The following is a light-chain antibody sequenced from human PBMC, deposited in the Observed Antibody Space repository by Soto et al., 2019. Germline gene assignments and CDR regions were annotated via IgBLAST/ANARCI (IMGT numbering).Light chain of an antibody. CDR3: AAWDDSLNGVV. V-gene: IGLV1-44*01. Sequence: QSVLTQPPSASGTPGQRVTISCSGSRSNIGSNTVNWYQQLPGTAPKLLIYSNNQRPSGVPDRFSVSKSGTSASLAISGLQSEDEADYYCAAWDDSLNGVVFGGGTKVTVL. J-gene: IGLJ2*01. CDR1: RSNIGSNT. CDR2: SNN.